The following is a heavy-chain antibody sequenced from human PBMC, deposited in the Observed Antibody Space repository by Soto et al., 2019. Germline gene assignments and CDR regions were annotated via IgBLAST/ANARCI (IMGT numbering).Heavy chain of an antibody. J-gene: IGHJ4*02. CDR2: IIPILGIA. Sequence: QVQLVQSGAEVKKPSSSVKVSCKASGGTFSSYTISWVRQAPGQGLEWMGRIIPILGIANYAQKFQGRVTITADKSTSTAYMELSSLSSEDTAVYYCARDSLEWSTFDYWGQGTLVTVSS. CDR3: ARDSLEWSTFDY. CDR1: GGTFSSYT. D-gene: IGHD3-3*01. V-gene: IGHV1-69*08.